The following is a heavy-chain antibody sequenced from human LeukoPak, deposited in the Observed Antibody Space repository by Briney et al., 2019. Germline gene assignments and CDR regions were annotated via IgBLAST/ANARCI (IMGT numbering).Heavy chain of an antibody. D-gene: IGHD2-8*01. CDR1: GFTFSSYR. Sequence: PGGSLRLTCAASGFTFSSYRMNWVRQAPGKGLEWVSFISSSGNNLYYADSVKGRFTISRDNAKNSLYLQMNSLRTEDTAVYYCAKIMAWWGQGTLVTVSS. J-gene: IGHJ4*02. CDR2: ISSSGNNL. CDR3: AKIMAW. V-gene: IGHV3-21*01.